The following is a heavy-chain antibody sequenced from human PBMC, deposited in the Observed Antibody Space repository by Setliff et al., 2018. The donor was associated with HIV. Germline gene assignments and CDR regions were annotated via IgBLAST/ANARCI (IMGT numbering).Heavy chain of an antibody. Sequence: SETLSLTCTVSGGSISSDNYYWSWIRQPAGKGLGWIGRIYISGSTNYNASLKSRVTISVDTSKNQFSLKLSSVTAADTAVYYCARRKSGSYFDAFDIWGQGTMVTVSS. J-gene: IGHJ3*02. V-gene: IGHV4-61*02. CDR2: IYISGST. CDR3: ARRKSGSYFDAFDI. CDR1: GGSISSDNYY. D-gene: IGHD1-26*01.